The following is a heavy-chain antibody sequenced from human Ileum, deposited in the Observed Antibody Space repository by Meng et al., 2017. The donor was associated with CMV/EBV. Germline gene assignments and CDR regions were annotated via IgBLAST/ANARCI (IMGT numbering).Heavy chain of an antibody. V-gene: IGHV3-30-3*01. CDR2: ISYDGSNK. Sequence: GESLKISCAASGFTFSSYAMHWVRQAPGKGLEWVAVISYDGSNKYYADSVKGRFTISRDNSKNTLYLQMNSLRAEDTAVYYYARDQEKGDYSNYYYYYYGMDVWGQGTTVTVSS. CDR1: GFTFSSYA. J-gene: IGHJ6*02. CDR3: ARDQEKGDYSNYYYYYYGMDV. D-gene: IGHD4-11*01.